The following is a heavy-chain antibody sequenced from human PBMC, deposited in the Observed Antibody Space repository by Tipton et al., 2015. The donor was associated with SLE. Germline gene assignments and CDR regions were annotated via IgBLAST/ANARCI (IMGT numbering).Heavy chain of an antibody. V-gene: IGHV4-59*08. J-gene: IGHJ2*01. D-gene: IGHD6-19*01. CDR1: GGSISSYY. CDR2: IYYGGRT. Sequence: TLSLTCTVSGGSISSYYCNWIRQPPGKGLEWIGYIYYGGRTDYSPSLESRVIISMDTSKNQFSLKLNSVTAADTAVYYCARNKYSSDPWYFDLWGRGTLVTVSS. CDR3: ARNKYSSDPWYFDL.